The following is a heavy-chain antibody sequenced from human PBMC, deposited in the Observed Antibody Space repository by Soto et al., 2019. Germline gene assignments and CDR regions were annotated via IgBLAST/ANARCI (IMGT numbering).Heavy chain of an antibody. CDR3: ARDRVKAVTTAYYYYYGMDV. CDR1: GGTFSSYA. D-gene: IGHD4-17*01. Sequence: GASVKVSCKASGGTFSSYAISWVRQANGQGLEWMGGIIPIFGTANYAQKFQGRVTITADESTSTAYMELSSLRSEDTAVYYCARDRVKAVTTAYYYYYGMDVWGQGTTVTVSS. V-gene: IGHV1-69*13. CDR2: IIPIFGTA. J-gene: IGHJ6*02.